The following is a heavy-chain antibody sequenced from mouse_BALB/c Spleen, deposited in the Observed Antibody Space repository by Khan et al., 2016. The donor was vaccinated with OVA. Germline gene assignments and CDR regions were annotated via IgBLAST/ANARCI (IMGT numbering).Heavy chain of an antibody. V-gene: IGHV1-7*01. CDR1: GYTFTNYW. CDR2: VNPSTGYT. J-gene: IGHJ3*01. D-gene: IGHD1-1*01. Sequence: VQLKQSGAELAKPGASVKMSCKASGYTFTNYWMHWVKQRPGQGLEWIGYVNPSTGYTEYNQKFKDKATLTADKSSSTAYMQLSSLTSEDSAVYYCVNHGSSSAWFTYWGQGTLVTVSA. CDR3: VNHGSSSAWFTY.